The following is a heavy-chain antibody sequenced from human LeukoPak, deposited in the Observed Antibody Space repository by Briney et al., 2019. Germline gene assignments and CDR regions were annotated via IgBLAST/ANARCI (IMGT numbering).Heavy chain of an antibody. Sequence: GGSLRLSCAASGFTFSNFEMNWVRQAPGKGLEWVANMKQDGSEKHYVDSVKGRFTISRDNAKNSLFLQMNSLRAEDTAVYFCARVKQQLVRLLGRDTTYYYYYYMDVWGKGTTVTVSS. V-gene: IGHV3-7*01. CDR2: MKQDGSEK. D-gene: IGHD6-13*01. CDR3: ARVKQQLVRLLGRDTTYYYYYYMDV. CDR1: GFTFSNFE. J-gene: IGHJ6*03.